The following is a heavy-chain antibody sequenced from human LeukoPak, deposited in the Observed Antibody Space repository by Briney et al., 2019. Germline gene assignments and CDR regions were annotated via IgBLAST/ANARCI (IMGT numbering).Heavy chain of an antibody. V-gene: IGHV3-15*01. D-gene: IGHD3-10*01. J-gene: IGHJ4*02. CDR2: IKSKTDGGTT. CDR3: TGSGSYWGSDYFDY. CDR1: GFTFSNAW. Sequence: GGSLRLSCAASGFTFSNAWMSWVRQAPGKGLEWVGRIKSKTDGGTTGYAAPVKGRFTISRDDSKNTLYLQMNSLKTEDTAVYYCTGSGSYWGSDYFDYWGQGTLVTVSS.